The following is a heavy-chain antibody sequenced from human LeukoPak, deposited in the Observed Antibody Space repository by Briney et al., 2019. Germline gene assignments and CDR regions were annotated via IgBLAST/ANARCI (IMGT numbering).Heavy chain of an antibody. V-gene: IGHV1-8*01. CDR1: GHTFTSYD. D-gene: IGHD3-10*01. CDR2: MNPNSGNT. J-gene: IGHJ5*02. Sequence: ASVKVSCKASGHTFTSYDINWVRQATGQGLEWMGWMNPNSGNTGYAQKFQGRVTMTRNTSISTAYMELSSLRSEDTAVYYCARGYHRYYYGSGRWYNWFDPWGQGTLVTVSS. CDR3: ARGYHRYYYGSGRWYNWFDP.